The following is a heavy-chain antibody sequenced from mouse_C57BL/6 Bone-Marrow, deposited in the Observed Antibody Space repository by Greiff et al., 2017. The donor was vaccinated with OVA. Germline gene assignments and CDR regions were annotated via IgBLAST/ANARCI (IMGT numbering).Heavy chain of an antibody. CDR2: INYDGSST. CDR1: GFTFSDYY. V-gene: IGHV5-16*01. J-gene: IGHJ1*03. CDR3: AREQESKYFDV. Sequence: EVKLMESEGGLVQPGSSMKLSCTASGFTFSDYYMAWVRQVPEKGLEWVANINYDGSSTYYLDSLKSRFIISRDNAKNILYLQMSSLKSEDTATYYSAREQESKYFDVSGTGTTLTVSS.